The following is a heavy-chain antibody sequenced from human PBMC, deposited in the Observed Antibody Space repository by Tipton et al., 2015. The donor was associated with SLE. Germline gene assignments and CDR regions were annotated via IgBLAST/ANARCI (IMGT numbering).Heavy chain of an antibody. CDR1: GFTFSIYG. Sequence: SLRLSCAASGFTFSIYGMHWVRQAPGKGLEWVAFVRYDGSNKYYADSVKGRFTISRDNSKNTLDLQMNSLRPEDTAVYYCAKDRNQLLYYYYYGMDVWGQGTKVTVSS. CDR2: VRYDGSNK. CDR3: AKDRNQLLYYYYYGMDV. V-gene: IGHV3-30*02. D-gene: IGHD2-2*02. J-gene: IGHJ6*02.